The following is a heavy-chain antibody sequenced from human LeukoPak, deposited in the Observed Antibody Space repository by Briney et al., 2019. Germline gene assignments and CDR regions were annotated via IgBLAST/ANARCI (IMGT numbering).Heavy chain of an antibody. V-gene: IGHV3-21*01. D-gene: IGHD1-1*01. J-gene: IGHJ4*02. CDR2: ISSSSSYI. Sequence: PEGSLRLSCAASGFTFSSYSMNWVGQAPGKGLEWVSSISSSSSYIYYADSVKGRFTISRDNAKNSLYLQMTSLRAEDTAVYYCARDRHGSQTGTTSIDYWGQGTLVTVSS. CDR1: GFTFSSYS. CDR3: ARDRHGSQTGTTSIDY.